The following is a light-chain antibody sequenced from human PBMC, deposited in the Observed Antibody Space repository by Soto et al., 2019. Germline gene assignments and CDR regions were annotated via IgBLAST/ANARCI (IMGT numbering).Light chain of an antibody. CDR1: QSVGTRF. J-gene: IGKJ1*01. CDR2: GTS. CDR3: QQYGSSGT. V-gene: IGKV3-20*01. Sequence: VLTPSPGTLSLSPGERSTLSCRASQSVGTRFLACYQQLPGQAPRLLIYGTSTRAAGIPDRFIGSGSGTDFSLTISRLEPEDFAVYYCQQYGSSGTFGQGTKVDI.